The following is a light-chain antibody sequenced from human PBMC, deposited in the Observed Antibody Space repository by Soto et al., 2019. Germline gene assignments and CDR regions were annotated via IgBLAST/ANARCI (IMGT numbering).Light chain of an antibody. J-gene: IGKJ4*01. CDR2: KAS. Sequence: DIQMTQSPPTLSASVGDRVTITCRASQSLITWLAWYQQKPGKAPKLLTHKASSLGSGVPSRFSGSGSGTEFTLTISSLQPDDFATYYCQQYNAYPLTFGGGTKVEIK. CDR1: QSLITW. CDR3: QQYNAYPLT. V-gene: IGKV1-5*03.